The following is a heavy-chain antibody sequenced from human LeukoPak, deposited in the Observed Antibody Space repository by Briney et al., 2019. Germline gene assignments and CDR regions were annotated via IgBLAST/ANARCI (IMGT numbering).Heavy chain of an antibody. CDR3: AKANWVSNADAVW. J-gene: IGHJ4*02. CDR1: GFSFSNYA. CDR2: IRGGGET. Sequence: GGSLRLSCAASGFSFSNYAMSWVSQAPAGGREWVSRIRGGGETFYAGSVKGRFTLSRDDSRNTVYLQLNNLRVEDTAIYYCAKANWVSNADAVWWGQGTHVTVSS. D-gene: IGHD1-1*01. V-gene: IGHV3-23*01.